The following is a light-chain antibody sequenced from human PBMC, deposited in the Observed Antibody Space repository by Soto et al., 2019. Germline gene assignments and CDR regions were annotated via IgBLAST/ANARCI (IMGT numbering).Light chain of an antibody. CDR2: VVG. J-gene: IGLJ1*01. CDR3: CSYAGSGTPYV. Sequence: QSALTQPASVSGSPGQSITISCTGTSSDVGSYNLVSWYQHHPGKAPKLMIYVVGKRPSGVSSRFSGSKSGNTASLTISGLQAGDEADYYCCSYAGSGTPYVFGTGTKVTVL. V-gene: IGLV2-23*02. CDR1: SSDVGSYNL.